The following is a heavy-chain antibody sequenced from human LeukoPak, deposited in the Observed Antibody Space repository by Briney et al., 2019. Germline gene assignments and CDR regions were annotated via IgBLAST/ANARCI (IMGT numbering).Heavy chain of an antibody. V-gene: IGHV1-46*01. CDR3: ARTHDFWTTRKGDYFDP. J-gene: IGHJ4*02. CDR1: GYTFTSYY. D-gene: IGHD3-3*01. Sequence: ASVKVSCKASGYTFTSYYMHWVRQAPGQGLEWMGIINPSGGSTSYAQKFQGRVTMTRDTSTSTVYMELNSLRSDDTAVYYCARTHDFWTTRKGDYFDPWGQGTLVTVSS. CDR2: INPSGGST.